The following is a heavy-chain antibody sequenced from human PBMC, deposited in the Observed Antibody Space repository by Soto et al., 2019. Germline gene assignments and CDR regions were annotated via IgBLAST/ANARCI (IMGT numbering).Heavy chain of an antibody. D-gene: IGHD4-17*01. V-gene: IGHV3-33*01. CDR1: GFTFSNYG. J-gene: IGHJ4*02. CDR2: IWYDGSNK. Sequence: QVQLVESGGGVVQPGRSLRLSCAASGFTFSNYGMHWVRQAPGKGLEWVAVIWYDGSNKYYADSVKGRFTISRDNSKNRRNLQLNSLRAEDTAVYYCAREDYGDSHAYWGQGTWSPSPQ. CDR3: AREDYGDSHAY.